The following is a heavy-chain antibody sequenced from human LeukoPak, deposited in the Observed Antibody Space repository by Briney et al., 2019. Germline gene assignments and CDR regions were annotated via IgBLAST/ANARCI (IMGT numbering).Heavy chain of an antibody. CDR2: IYYSGST. D-gene: IGHD2-2*01. J-gene: IGHJ6*02. CDR3: ARSTYYYYGMDV. CDR1: GGSISSYY. Sequence: KPSETLSLTCTVSGGSISSYYWSWIRQPPGKGLEWIGYIYYSGSTSYNPSLKSRVTISVDTSKNQFSLNLSSVTAADTAVYYCARSTYYYYGMDVWGQGTTVTVSS. V-gene: IGHV4-59*01.